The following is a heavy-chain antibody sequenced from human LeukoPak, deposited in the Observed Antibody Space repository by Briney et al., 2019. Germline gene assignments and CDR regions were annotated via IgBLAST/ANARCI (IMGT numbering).Heavy chain of an antibody. CDR2: IYYSGST. CDR1: GGSISSYY. J-gene: IGHJ3*02. Sequence: SETLSLTCTVSGGSISSYYWSWIRQPPGKGLEWIGYIYYSGSTNYNPSLKSRVTISVDTSKNQFALKLSSVTAADTAVYYWARRGLVRAAFDIWGQGTMVTVSS. CDR3: ARRGLVRAAFDI. D-gene: IGHD6-19*01. V-gene: IGHV4-59*08.